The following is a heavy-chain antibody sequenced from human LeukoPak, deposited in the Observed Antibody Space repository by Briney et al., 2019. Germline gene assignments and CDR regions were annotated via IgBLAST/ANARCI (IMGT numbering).Heavy chain of an antibody. V-gene: IGHV1-2*02. J-gene: IGHJ5*02. Sequence: GASVKVSCKASGYTFTGYYMHWVRQAPGQGLEWMGWINTNSGGANYAQKFQGRVTMTRDTSITTAYMELSRLRSDDTAVYYCTRDWDPITGTTRWFDPWGQGTLVTVSS. CDR1: GYTFTGYY. CDR3: TRDWDPITGTTRWFDP. D-gene: IGHD1-7*01. CDR2: INTNSGGA.